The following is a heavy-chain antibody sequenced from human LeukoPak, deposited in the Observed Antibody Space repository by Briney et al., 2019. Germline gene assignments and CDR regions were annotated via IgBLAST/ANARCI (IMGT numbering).Heavy chain of an antibody. Sequence: SETLSLTCTVSGGSISSYYWSWIRQPPGKGLEWIGFIYYSGYTNCNPSLKSRVTISVDTSKNQFSLNLSSVTAADTAVYYCAKDGFERGDDTDYMDVWGKGTTVTVSS. V-gene: IGHV4-59*12. CDR1: GGSISSYY. CDR3: AKDGFERGDDTDYMDV. CDR2: IYYSGYT. D-gene: IGHD3-22*01. J-gene: IGHJ6*03.